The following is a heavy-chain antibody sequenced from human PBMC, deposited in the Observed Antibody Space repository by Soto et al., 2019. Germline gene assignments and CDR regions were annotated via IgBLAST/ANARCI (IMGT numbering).Heavy chain of an antibody. CDR3: AKGGAIVAAGTRVYLYNAMDV. J-gene: IGHJ6*02. CDR1: GYTFTGYY. V-gene: IGHV1-2*02. CDR2: INPNSGDT. Sequence: QVQLVQSGTEVKRTGDSVKVSCKASGYTFTGYYVHWVRQAPGQGLEWMGWINPNSGDTYLAQRFQGLVTMNRDTSIGTAYMELRGLTSDDTAEYYCAKGGAIVAAGTRVYLYNAMDVWGHGTTVTVSS. D-gene: IGHD1-26*01.